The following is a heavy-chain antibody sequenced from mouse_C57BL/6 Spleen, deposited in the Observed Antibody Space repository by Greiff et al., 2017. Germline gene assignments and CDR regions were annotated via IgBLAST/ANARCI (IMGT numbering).Heavy chain of an antibody. J-gene: IGHJ4*01. D-gene: IGHD1-1*01. CDR2: IYPGSGGT. V-gene: IGHV1-55*01. CDR3: ARSGCVGGSYAMEY. CDR1: GYTFTSYW. Sequence: VQLQQSGAELVKPGASVKMSCKASGYTFTSYWMTWVKQRPGQGLEWIGDIYPGSGGTNYNEKFKGKATLTEDTSSNTAYMQLSSLTSEDSAVYYCARSGCVGGSYAMEYWGQGTPVTVSA.